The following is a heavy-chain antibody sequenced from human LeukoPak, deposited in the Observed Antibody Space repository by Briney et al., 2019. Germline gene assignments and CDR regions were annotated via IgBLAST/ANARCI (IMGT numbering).Heavy chain of an antibody. J-gene: IGHJ3*02. D-gene: IGHD3-22*01. CDR2: MNPNCGNT. CDR1: GYTFTSYD. Sequence: GASVKVSCKASGYTFTSYDINWVRQATGQGLEWMGWMNPNCGNTGYAQKFQGRVTMTRNTSISTAYMELSSLRSEDTAVYYCARGHYYDSSGPDAFDIWGQGTMVTVSS. CDR3: ARGHYYDSSGPDAFDI. V-gene: IGHV1-8*01.